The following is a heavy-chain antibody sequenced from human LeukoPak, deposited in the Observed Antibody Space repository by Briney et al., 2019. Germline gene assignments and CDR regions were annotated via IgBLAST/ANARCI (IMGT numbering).Heavy chain of an antibody. Sequence: GGSLRLSCAASGFTFSSYGMDWVRQAPGKGLEWVAFIRYDGSNKYYADSVKGRFTISRDHSKNTLYLQMNSLRDEDTAVYYCAKDRIRLGYDSSGFHFDYWGQGTLVTVST. V-gene: IGHV3-30*02. CDR2: IRYDGSNK. D-gene: IGHD3-22*01. J-gene: IGHJ4*02. CDR1: GFTFSSYG. CDR3: AKDRIRLGYDSSGFHFDY.